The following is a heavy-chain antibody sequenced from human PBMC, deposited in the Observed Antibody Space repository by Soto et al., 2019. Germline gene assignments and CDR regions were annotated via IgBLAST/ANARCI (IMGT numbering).Heavy chain of an antibody. D-gene: IGHD3-22*01. CDR2: VWYDGSKK. CDR1: GFTFSSYG. J-gene: IGHJ4*02. V-gene: IGHV3-33*01. Sequence: QVHLVESGGGVIQPGMSLRLSCGASGFTFSSYGMNWVRQAPGKGLEWVAGVWYDGSKKYYRDSLKGRLTISRDNSKNTGYRQMDGLRAEETDVYYCARDSDTTGHSSHFDQWGQGTLVTVSA. CDR3: ARDSDTTGHSSHFDQ.